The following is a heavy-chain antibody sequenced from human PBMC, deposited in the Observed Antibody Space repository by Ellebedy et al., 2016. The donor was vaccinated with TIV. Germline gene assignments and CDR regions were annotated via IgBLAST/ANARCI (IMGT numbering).Heavy chain of an antibody. V-gene: IGHV3-13*01. CDR1: GFTFSSYD. CDR2: ISTAGDT. J-gene: IGHJ6*02. Sequence: PGGSLRLSCAASGFTFSSYDMHWVRQRTGKGLEWVSAISTAGDTYYPGSVKGRFTISRENAKNSLYLQMNSLRAGDTAVYYCARASNGMDVWGQGTTVTVSS. CDR3: ARASNGMDV.